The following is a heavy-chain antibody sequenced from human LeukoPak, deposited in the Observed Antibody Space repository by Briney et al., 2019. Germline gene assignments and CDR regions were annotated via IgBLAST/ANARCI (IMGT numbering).Heavy chain of an antibody. CDR2: ISGSGSDM. CDR1: GFGFSDSY. D-gene: IGHD3-9*01. Sequence: NPGGTLRLSCVVSGFGFSDSYMTWVRQTPGKGLEWLAYISGSGSDMYYADSVKGRFTISRDNAKNSLYLQMNSLRPDDTAVYYCARFQKVNILTGYKTPPRQHQNNYYYYMDVWGKGTTVTISS. J-gene: IGHJ6*03. CDR3: ARFQKVNILTGYKTPPRQHQNNYYYYMDV. V-gene: IGHV3-11*01.